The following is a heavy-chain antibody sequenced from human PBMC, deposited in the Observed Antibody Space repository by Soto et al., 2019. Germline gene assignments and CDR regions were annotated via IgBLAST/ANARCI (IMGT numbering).Heavy chain of an antibody. D-gene: IGHD5-18*01. Sequence: QAQLVQSGAEVKKPGSSAKVSCTASGGTFGNHAISWVRQVPGQGLEWMGGIIPVLGVGDNAQKFQGRVTITADTSTNTAYMELSSLRSEDTAHYYCAREAGYSYGYVFDYWGQGTLVIVSS. CDR1: GGTFGNHA. CDR3: AREAGYSYGYVFDY. J-gene: IGHJ4*02. CDR2: IIPVLGVG. V-gene: IGHV1-69*09.